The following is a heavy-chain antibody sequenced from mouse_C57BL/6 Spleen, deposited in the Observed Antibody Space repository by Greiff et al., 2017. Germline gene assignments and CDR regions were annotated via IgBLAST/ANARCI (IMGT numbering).Heavy chain of an antibody. Sequence: QVQLQQPGAELVKPGASVKVSCKASGYTFTSYWMHWVKQRPGQGLEWIGRIHPSDSDTNYNQKFKGKATLTVDKSSSTAYMQLSSLTSEDSAVYYCAIYLDTTVVANYAMDYWGQGTSVTVSS. D-gene: IGHD1-1*01. J-gene: IGHJ4*01. CDR1: GYTFTSYW. CDR2: IHPSDSDT. CDR3: AIYLDTTVVANYAMDY. V-gene: IGHV1-74*01.